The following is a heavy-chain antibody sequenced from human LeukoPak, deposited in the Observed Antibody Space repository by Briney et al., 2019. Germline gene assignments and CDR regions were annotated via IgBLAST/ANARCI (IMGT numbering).Heavy chain of an antibody. CDR3: ARHNDYSNLDAFDI. J-gene: IGHJ3*02. Sequence: SQTLSLTCAISGDSVSSNSAAWNWIRQSPSGGLEWLGRTYYRSKWYNDYAVSVKSRITINPDTSKDQFSLQLNSVTPEDTAVYYCARHNDYSNLDAFDIWGQGTMVTVSS. CDR1: GDSVSSNSAA. CDR2: TYYRSKWYN. D-gene: IGHD4-11*01. V-gene: IGHV6-1*01.